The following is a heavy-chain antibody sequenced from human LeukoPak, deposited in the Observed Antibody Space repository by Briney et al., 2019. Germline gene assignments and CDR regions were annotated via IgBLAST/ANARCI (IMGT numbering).Heavy chain of an antibody. CDR2: LHYSGST. Sequence: ASETLSLTCTVSGGSVSSYYWSWVRQPPGKGLEWIGYLHYSGSTDYNPSLKSRVTTSVDTSNNQSSLRLNSVTAADTAVYFCARHDDYSRAFDIWGQGTMITVSS. J-gene: IGHJ3*02. CDR3: ARHDDYSRAFDI. V-gene: IGHV4-59*08. CDR1: GGSVSSYY. D-gene: IGHD4-11*01.